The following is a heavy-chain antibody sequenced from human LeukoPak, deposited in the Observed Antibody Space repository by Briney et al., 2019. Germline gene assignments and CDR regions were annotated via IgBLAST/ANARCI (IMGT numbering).Heavy chain of an antibody. J-gene: IGHJ4*02. CDR3: ARAYGGNSPFDY. CDR1: GYTFTDYY. D-gene: IGHD4-23*01. CDR2: INPSGGST. V-gene: IGHV1-46*01. Sequence: ASVKVSCKASGYTFTDYYMYWVRQAPGQGLERMGIINPSGGSTTYAQKYQGRVTMTRDTSTSTVYMELSSLRSEDTAMYYCARAYGGNSPFDYWGQGSLVTVSS.